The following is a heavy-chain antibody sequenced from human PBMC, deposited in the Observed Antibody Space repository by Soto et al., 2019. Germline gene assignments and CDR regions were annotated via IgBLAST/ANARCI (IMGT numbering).Heavy chain of an antibody. V-gene: IGHV3-30*18. CDR1: GFSFSSYG. J-gene: IGHJ3*02. D-gene: IGHD6-6*01. CDR3: AKDRRQLSALDM. CDR2: ISNDGNRK. Sequence: PGGSLRLSCAASGFSFSSYGMHWARQAPGRGLEWVTVISNDGNRKYYGESVKGRFSVSRDNDKDTLYLQMNGLRPEDTGVYYCAKDRRQLSALDMWGQGTTVTVSS.